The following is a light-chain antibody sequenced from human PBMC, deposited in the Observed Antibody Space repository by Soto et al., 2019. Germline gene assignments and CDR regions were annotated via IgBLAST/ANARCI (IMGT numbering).Light chain of an antibody. CDR2: GAS. Sequence: EIVLTQSPGTLSLSPGERATLSCRASQSVSSSYLAWYQQKPGQAPRLLIYGASSTATGIPDRFSGSGSGTYFTLTISRLAPEDFAVYYCQQYGSSPRTFGQGTKVEIK. CDR3: QQYGSSPRT. J-gene: IGKJ1*01. CDR1: QSVSSSY. V-gene: IGKV3-20*01.